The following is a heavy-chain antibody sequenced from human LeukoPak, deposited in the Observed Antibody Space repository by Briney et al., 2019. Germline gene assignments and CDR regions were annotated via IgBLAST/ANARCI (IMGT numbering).Heavy chain of an antibody. V-gene: IGHV3-21*01. CDR1: GFTFSSYS. D-gene: IGHD6-19*01. CDR2: ISSSSSYI. CDR3: AREDSSGWYDY. J-gene: IGHJ4*02. Sequence: GGSLRLPCAAFGFTFSSYSMNWVRQATGKGLEWVSSISSSSSYIYYADSVKGRFTISRDNAKNSLYLQMNSLRAEDTAVYYCAREDSSGWYDYWGQGTLVTVSS.